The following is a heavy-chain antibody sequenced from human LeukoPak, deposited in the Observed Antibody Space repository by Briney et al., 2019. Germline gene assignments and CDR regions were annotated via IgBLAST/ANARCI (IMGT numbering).Heavy chain of an antibody. CDR1: GGSIGYYY. J-gene: IGHJ4*02. CDR3: AGRGNSGYDYLDY. CDR2: ISYSGST. Sequence: SETLSLTCTVSGGSIGYYYWSWVRQPPGKGLEWIGYISYSGSTNYNPSLKSRVTISLDTSKKQFSLKVTSVTAADTAVYYCAGRGNSGYDYLDYWGQGSLVTVSS. V-gene: IGHV4-59*08. D-gene: IGHD5-12*01.